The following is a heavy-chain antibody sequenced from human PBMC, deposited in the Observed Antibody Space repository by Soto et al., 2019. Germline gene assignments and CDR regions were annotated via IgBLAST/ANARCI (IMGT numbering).Heavy chain of an antibody. CDR1: GFTFSNYH. J-gene: IGHJ4*02. CDR3: ARIGSWALNFDY. V-gene: IGHV3-33*01. CDR2: IWNDGSNK. D-gene: IGHD6-13*01. Sequence: QVQLVASGGGVVQPGRSLRLSCAASGFTFSNYHMHWVRQAPGKGLEWVAVIWNDGSNKFYADSVKGRFTISRDISKNTLYLQMNSLRAEDTAVYYCARIGSWALNFDYWGQGTLVTVSS.